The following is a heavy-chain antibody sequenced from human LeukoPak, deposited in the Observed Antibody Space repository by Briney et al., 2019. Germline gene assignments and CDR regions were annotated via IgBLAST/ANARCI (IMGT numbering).Heavy chain of an antibody. CDR1: GFTFSSYA. D-gene: IGHD5-24*01. CDR2: ISYDGSNK. CDR3: ARDGRLQLVGYYYGMDV. Sequence: GRSLRLSCAASGFTFSSYAMHWVRQAPGNGLEWVAVISYDGSNKYYADSVKGRFTISRDNSKNTLYLQMNSLRAEDTAVYYCARDGRLQLVGYYYGMDVWGQGTTVTVSS. J-gene: IGHJ6*02. V-gene: IGHV3-30*04.